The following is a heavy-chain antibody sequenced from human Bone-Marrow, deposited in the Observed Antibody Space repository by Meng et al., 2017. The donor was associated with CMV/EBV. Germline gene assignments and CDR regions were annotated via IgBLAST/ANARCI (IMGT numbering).Heavy chain of an antibody. CDR2: INPNSGGT. D-gene: IGHD6-13*01. Sequence: ASVKVSCKASGYTFTGYYMHWVRQAPGQGLEWMGWINPNSGGTNYAQKFQGRVTMTRDTSISTAYMELSRLRSDDTAVYYCARVPLVGSSWYSAGGTNDYWAQGTLVTVSS. J-gene: IGHJ4*02. CDR3: ARVPLVGSSWYSAGGTNDY. CDR1: GYTFTGYY. V-gene: IGHV1-2*02.